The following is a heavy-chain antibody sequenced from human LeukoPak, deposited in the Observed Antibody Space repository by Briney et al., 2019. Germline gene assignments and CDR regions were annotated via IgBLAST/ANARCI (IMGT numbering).Heavy chain of an antibody. V-gene: IGHV3-30*18. Sequence: GGSLRLSCAASGFTFSTCAMHWVRQAPGKGLEWVAPISSDGSNKNYADSVKGRFTISRDNSKKTVYLQMNSLRTEDTAVYYCAKGGYSYGYIDYWGQGTLVTVSS. D-gene: IGHD5-18*01. J-gene: IGHJ4*02. CDR3: AKGGYSYGYIDY. CDR2: ISSDGSNK. CDR1: GFTFSTCA.